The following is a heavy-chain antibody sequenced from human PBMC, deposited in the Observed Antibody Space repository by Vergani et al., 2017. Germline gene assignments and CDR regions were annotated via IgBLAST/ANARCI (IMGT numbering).Heavy chain of an antibody. V-gene: IGHV3-53*02. J-gene: IGHJ3*02. CDR3: RRPKQQLVLEDAFDI. CDR2: IYSGGST. D-gene: IGHD6-13*01. Sequence: EVQLVETGGGLIQPGGSLRLSCAASGFTVSSNYMSWVRQAPGKGLEWVSVIYSGGSTYYADSVKGRFTISRDNSKNTLYLQMNSLRAEDTAVYYCRRPKQQLVLEDAFDIWGQGTMVTVSS. CDR1: GFTVSSNY.